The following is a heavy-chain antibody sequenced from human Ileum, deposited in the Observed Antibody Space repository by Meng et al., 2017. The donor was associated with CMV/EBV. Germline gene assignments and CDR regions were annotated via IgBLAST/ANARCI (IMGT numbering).Heavy chain of an antibody. CDR2: VYYTGRT. CDR1: GGSINNYY. D-gene: IGHD6-6*01. V-gene: IGHV4-59*01. CDR3: TRDLGTSSSGV. J-gene: IGHJ4*02. Sequence: QVQLQGSGPGLVKPSETLSLTCTVSGGSINNYYWSWIRQPPGKGLEWIGYVYYTGRTEYNPSLKSRISISVDTSKNQFSLKLNSVTTADTAMYYCTRDLGTSSSGVWGQGTLVTVSS.